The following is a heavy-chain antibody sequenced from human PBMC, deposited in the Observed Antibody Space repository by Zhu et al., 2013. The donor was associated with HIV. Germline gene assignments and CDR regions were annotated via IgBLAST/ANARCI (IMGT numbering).Heavy chain of an antibody. V-gene: IGHV1-18*01. CDR3: ARDAVGAGDFPRYYGMDV. Sequence: QVQLVQSGAEVKKPGASVKVSCKASGYTFTSYGISWVRQAPGQGLEWMGWISAYNGNTNYAQKLQGRVTMTTDTSTSTAYMELSSLRSEDTAVYYCARDAVGAGDFPRYYGMDVWGQGTTVTVSS. CDR1: GYTFTSYG. J-gene: IGHJ6*02. D-gene: IGHD1-26*01. CDR2: ISAYNGNT.